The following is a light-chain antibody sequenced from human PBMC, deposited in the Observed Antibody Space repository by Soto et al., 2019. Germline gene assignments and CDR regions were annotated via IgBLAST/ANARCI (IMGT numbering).Light chain of an antibody. CDR1: QSVSSN. CDR3: QQYGSSGT. Sequence: EIVMTQSPATLSASPGERATISCRASQSVSSNLAWYQQKPGQAPRLLIYGASTRATGIPARFSGSGSGTEFTLTISRLEPEDFAVYYCQQYGSSGTFGQGTKVDIK. J-gene: IGKJ1*01. CDR2: GAS. V-gene: IGKV3-15*01.